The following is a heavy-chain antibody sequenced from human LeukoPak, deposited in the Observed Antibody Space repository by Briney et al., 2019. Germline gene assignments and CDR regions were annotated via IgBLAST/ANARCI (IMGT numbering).Heavy chain of an antibody. Sequence: ASVKVSCKASGYTFTSYAMHWVRQAPGQRLEWMGWINAGNGNTKYSQEFQGRVTITRDTSASTAYMEMRSLRSDDTAVYYCARAVPYYFGSGSTEEFDYWGQGTLVTVSS. V-gene: IGHV1-3*01. J-gene: IGHJ4*02. CDR3: ARAVPYYFGSGSTEEFDY. D-gene: IGHD3-10*01. CDR2: INAGNGNT. CDR1: GYTFTSYA.